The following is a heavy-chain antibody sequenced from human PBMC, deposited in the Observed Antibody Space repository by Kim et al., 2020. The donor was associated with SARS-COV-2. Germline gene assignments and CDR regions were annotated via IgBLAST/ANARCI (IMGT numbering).Heavy chain of an antibody. D-gene: IGHD5-18*01. V-gene: IGHV4-39*01. CDR2: IYYSGST. CDR1: GGSISSSSYY. CDR3: ASTISGYSYGRRPDYYYYGMDV. J-gene: IGHJ6*02. Sequence: SETLSLTCTVSGGSISSSSYYWGWIRQPPGKGLEWIGSIYYSGSTYYNPSLKSRVTISVDTSKNQFSLKLSSVTAADTAVYYCASTISGYSYGRRPDYYYYGMDVWGQGTTVTVSS.